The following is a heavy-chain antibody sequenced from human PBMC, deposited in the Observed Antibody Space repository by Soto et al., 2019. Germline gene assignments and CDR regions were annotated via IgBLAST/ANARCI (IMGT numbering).Heavy chain of an antibody. CDR3: ARDRLDYYDSSGYQNYYYYGMDV. D-gene: IGHD3-22*01. J-gene: IGHJ6*02. Sequence: GASVKVSCKASGGTFSSYAISWVRQAPGQGLEWMGGIIPIFGTANYAQKFQGRVTITADKSTSTAYMELSSLRSEDTAVYYCARDRLDYYDSSGYQNYYYYGMDVWGQGTTVTVSS. CDR2: IIPIFGTA. CDR1: GGTFSSYA. V-gene: IGHV1-69*06.